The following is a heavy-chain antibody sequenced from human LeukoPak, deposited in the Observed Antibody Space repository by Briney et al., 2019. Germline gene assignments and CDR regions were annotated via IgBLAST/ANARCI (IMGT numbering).Heavy chain of an antibody. V-gene: IGHV1-69*06. D-gene: IGHD3-10*01. J-gene: IGHJ4*02. CDR3: ASPRPLGYYYGSGSYRDPFDY. CDR1: GGTFSSYT. CDR2: IIPIFGTA. Sequence: VASVKVSCKASGGTFSSYTISWVRQAPGQGLEWMGGIIPIFGTANYAQKFQGRVTITADKSTSTAYMELSSLRPEDTAVYYCASPRPLGYYYGSGSYRDPFDYWGQGTLVTVSS.